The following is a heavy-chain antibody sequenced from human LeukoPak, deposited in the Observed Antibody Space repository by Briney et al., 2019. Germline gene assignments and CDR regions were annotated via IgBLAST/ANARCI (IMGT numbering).Heavy chain of an antibody. J-gene: IGHJ4*02. CDR2: IIPNSGDT. V-gene: IGHV1-2*06. Sequence: ASVKVSCKASGYTFTGYYIHWVRQAPAQGLEWMGRIIPNSGDTKYAQKFQGRVAMTRDTSISTVYMELSGLRSDDTAVYHCARASSGLYFLDYWGQGTLVTVSS. D-gene: IGHD6-19*01. CDR3: ARASSGLYFLDY. CDR1: GYTFTGYY.